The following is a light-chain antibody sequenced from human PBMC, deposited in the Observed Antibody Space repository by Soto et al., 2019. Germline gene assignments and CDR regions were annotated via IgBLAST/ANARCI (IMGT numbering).Light chain of an antibody. CDR1: QSVSSSY. CDR2: GAS. CDR3: QQYDSSPQA. Sequence: EIVMTQSPGTLSLSPGERATLSCRASQSVSSSYLAWYQQKPGQAPRLLIYGASSRATGNPDRFSGGGCGKDFNLTNSRLEAEDFPVYYCQQYDSSPQAFGQGTKLEIK. V-gene: IGKV3-20*01. J-gene: IGKJ2*01.